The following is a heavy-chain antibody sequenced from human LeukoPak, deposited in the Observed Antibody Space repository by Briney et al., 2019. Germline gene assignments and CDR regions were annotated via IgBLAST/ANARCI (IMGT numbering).Heavy chain of an antibody. CDR2: INPNSGGT. V-gene: IGHV1-2*02. J-gene: IGHJ3*02. CDR3: ARGRPDIVVVPAAIDDAFDI. CDR1: GYTFTGYY. D-gene: IGHD2-2*01. Sequence: ASVKVSCKASGYTFTGYYMHWVRQAPGQGLEWMGWINPNSGGTNYAQKFQGRVTITRNTSISTAYMELSSLRSEDTAVYYCARGRPDIVVVPAAIDDAFDIWGQGTMVTVSS.